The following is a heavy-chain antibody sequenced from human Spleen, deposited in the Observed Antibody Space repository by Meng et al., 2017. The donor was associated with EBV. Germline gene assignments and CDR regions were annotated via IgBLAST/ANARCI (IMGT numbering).Heavy chain of an antibody. D-gene: IGHD1-26*01. Sequence: HVQLVESGGGLVKPGGSLRLSCAASGFTFTDHYMSWFRQAPGKGLEWVSYISSGSIIIYYADSVKGRFTISRDNAKNSLYSQLNSLRVDDTAVYYCARGSGRWTFDYWGQGTLVTVSS. CDR3: ARGSGRWTFDY. CDR2: ISSGSIII. CDR1: GFTFTDHY. V-gene: IGHV3-11*01. J-gene: IGHJ4*02.